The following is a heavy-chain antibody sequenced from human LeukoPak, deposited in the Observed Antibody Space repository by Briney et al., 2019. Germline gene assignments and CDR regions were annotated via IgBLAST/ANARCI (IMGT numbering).Heavy chain of an antibody. CDR2: VYYSGTT. Sequence: SETLSLTCTVSGGSIINTNYYWGWVRQPPGKGLEWIGSVYYSGTTYYNPSLKSRVTISVDTSNNQFSLKLSSVTAADTAIYYCARRRTAVDGHDYWGQGTLVTVSS. J-gene: IGHJ4*02. V-gene: IGHV4-39*01. CDR1: GGSIINTNYY. D-gene: IGHD6-19*01. CDR3: ARRRTAVDGHDY.